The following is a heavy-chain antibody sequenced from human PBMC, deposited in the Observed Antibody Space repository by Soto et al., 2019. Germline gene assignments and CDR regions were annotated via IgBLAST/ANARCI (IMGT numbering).Heavy chain of an antibody. V-gene: IGHV3-23*01. J-gene: IGHJ5*02. Sequence: GGSLRLSCAASGFTFSSYAMSWVRQAPGKGLEWVSAISGSGGSTYYADSVKGRFTISRDNSKNTLYLQMNSLRAEDTAVYYCAKVDLFGELLFFPNWFDPWGQGTLVTVSS. CDR3: AKVDLFGELLFFPNWFDP. CDR1: GFTFSSYA. CDR2: ISGSGGST. D-gene: IGHD3-10*01.